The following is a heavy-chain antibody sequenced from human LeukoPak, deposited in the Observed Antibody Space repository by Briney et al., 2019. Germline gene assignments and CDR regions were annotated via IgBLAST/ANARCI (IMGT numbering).Heavy chain of an antibody. CDR1: GFIFSQNH. D-gene: IGHD3-16*01. CDR2: IYSGGGT. Sequence: GGSLTLSCAPSGFIFSQNHMSWVRQAPGKGLEWVSLIYSGGGTYYSDSVKGRCTISRDYSKNTLYLQMDRLRAEDTGVYYGARASPGGTFDCWGQGTLVTVSS. V-gene: IGHV3-66*01. CDR3: ARASPGGTFDC. J-gene: IGHJ4*02.